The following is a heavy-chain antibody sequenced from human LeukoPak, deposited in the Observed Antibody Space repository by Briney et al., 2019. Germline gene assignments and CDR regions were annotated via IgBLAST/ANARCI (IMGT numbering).Heavy chain of an antibody. CDR3: AREGFLDY. Sequence: PGRSLRLACAAAGFTVSSYWMSWVRQAPGKGLEWVVNTKKDGSEKEYVDAVKGRFTIARETPKNSLYLQMNSLRVEDTAVYYCAREGFLDYWGQGTLVTVSS. V-gene: IGHV3-7*01. D-gene: IGHD2/OR15-2a*01. CDR2: TKKDGSEK. J-gene: IGHJ4*02. CDR1: GFTVSSYW.